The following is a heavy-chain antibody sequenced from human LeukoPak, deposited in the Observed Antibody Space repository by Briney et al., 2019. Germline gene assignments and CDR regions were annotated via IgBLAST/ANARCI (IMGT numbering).Heavy chain of an antibody. CDR1: GFTVSSHW. CDR3: ATDPYSEESEAAEKDY. Sequence: GGSLRLSCAASGFTVSSHWMTWVRQAPGKGLEWVASVKHDVSEKYYADSVKGRFTISRDNAKNSLYLQMNSLRVEDTAVYYCATDPYSEESEAAEKDYWGQGTLVTVSS. J-gene: IGHJ4*02. D-gene: IGHD4-11*01. CDR2: VKHDVSEK. V-gene: IGHV3-7*01.